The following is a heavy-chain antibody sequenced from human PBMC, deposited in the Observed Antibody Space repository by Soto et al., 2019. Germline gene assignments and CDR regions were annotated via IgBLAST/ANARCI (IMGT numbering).Heavy chain of an antibody. V-gene: IGHV4-39*01. J-gene: IGHJ5*02. Sequence: SETLSLTCTVSGASISVHSYYWTWIRQPPGKGLEWIGSSYYYGTTYFNPSLKSRATISVDTSKNQFSLRLTSVTAADTAIYYCTRRYNWNDKYFDPWGPGALVTVSS. CDR3: TRRYNWNDKYFDP. CDR1: GASISVHSYY. D-gene: IGHD1-20*01. CDR2: SYYYGTT.